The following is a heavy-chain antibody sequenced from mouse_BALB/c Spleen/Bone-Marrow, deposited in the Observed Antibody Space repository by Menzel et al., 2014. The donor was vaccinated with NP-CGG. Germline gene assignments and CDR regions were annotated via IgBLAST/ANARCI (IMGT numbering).Heavy chain of an antibody. Sequence: EVQLVESGGGLVQPGGSLKLSCAASGFTFSSYGMSWVRQTSDKRLELVATINSNGGSTYYPDSVKGRFTISRDNAKNTLYLQMSSLKSEDTAMYYCARDPLYYYAWGQGTLVTVSA. CDR2: INSNGGST. V-gene: IGHV5-6-3*01. CDR3: ARDPLYYYA. J-gene: IGHJ3*01. CDR1: GFTFSSYG. D-gene: IGHD1-1*01.